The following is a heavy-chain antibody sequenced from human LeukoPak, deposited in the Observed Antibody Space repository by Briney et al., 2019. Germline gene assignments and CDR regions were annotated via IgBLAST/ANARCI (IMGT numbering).Heavy chain of an antibody. V-gene: IGHV3-21*01. CDR1: GFTFSSYS. D-gene: IGHD3-10*01. J-gene: IGHJ6*02. CDR3: ARDRYGPYYYYGMDV. Sequence: AGGSLRLSCAASGFTFSSYSMNWVRQAPGKGLEWVSSISSSSYIHYADSVKGRFTISRDNAKNSLYLQMNSLRAEDTAVYYCARDRYGPYYYYGMDVWGQGTTVTVSS. CDR2: ISSSSYI.